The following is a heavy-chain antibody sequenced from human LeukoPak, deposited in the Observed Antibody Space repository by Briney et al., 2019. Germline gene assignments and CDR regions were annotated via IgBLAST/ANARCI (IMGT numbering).Heavy chain of an antibody. V-gene: IGHV3-53*01. D-gene: IGHD5/OR15-5a*01. Sequence: QAGGSLRLSCAASGFTVSGNDMSWVRQAPGKGLEWVSVIYSGGSTYYADSVKGRFTISRDNSKNTLYLQMNSLRAEDPAVYYCAREVYGRFDYWGQGTLVTVSS. J-gene: IGHJ4*02. CDR1: GFTVSGND. CDR3: AREVYGRFDY. CDR2: IYSGGST.